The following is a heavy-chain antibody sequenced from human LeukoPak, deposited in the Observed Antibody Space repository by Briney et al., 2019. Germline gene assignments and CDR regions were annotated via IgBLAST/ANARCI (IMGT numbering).Heavy chain of an antibody. Sequence: SEPLSLTCSVSGAPLRSHYWTWIRQSPGKGLEWIGHIYFSETTKYNPSLKSRASISADISKDQFSLNLRSVTAADTAVYYCVSVYEYSDYFTWGQGTQVVVSS. CDR2: IYFSETT. CDR3: VSVYEYSDYFT. D-gene: IGHD4-11*01. J-gene: IGHJ4*02. CDR1: GAPLRSHY. V-gene: IGHV4-59*11.